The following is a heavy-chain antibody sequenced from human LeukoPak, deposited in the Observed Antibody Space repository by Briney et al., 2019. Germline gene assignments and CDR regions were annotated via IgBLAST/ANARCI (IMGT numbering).Heavy chain of an antibody. Sequence: PGGSLRLSCAASGFTFSSYGMHWVRQAPGKGLEWVAVIWYDGSNKYYADSVKGRFTISRDNSKNTLYLQMNSLRAEDTAVYYCAKTGSLVVDAFDIWGQGTMVTVSS. J-gene: IGHJ3*02. CDR1: GFTFSSYG. CDR3: AKTGSLVVDAFDI. CDR2: IWYDGSNK. D-gene: IGHD2-15*01. V-gene: IGHV3-33*06.